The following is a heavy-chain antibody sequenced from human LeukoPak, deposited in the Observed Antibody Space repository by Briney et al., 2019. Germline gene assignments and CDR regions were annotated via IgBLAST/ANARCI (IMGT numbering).Heavy chain of an antibody. CDR3: ARARDSSGLHDAFDI. V-gene: IGHV4-31*03. CDR2: IYYSGST. CDR1: GGSISSGGYY. Sequence: PSQTLSLTCTVSGGSISSGGYYWSWIRQHPGKGLEWIGYIYYSGSTYYNPSLKSRVTISVDTSKNQFSLKLSSVTAADTAVYYCARARDSSGLHDAFDIWGQATMVTISS. D-gene: IGHD3-22*01. J-gene: IGHJ3*02.